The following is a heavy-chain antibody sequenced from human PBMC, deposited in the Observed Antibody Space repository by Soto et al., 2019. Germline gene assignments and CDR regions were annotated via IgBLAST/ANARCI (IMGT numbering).Heavy chain of an antibody. J-gene: IGHJ6*02. CDR3: ARMAEYGMDV. Sequence: HGESLKLSCNGSGYSFTSYWISWVRQMPGKGLEWMGRIDPSDSYTNYSPSFQGHVTISADKSISTAYLQWSSLKASDTAMYYCARMAEYGMDVWGQGTTVTVSS. CDR1: GYSFTSYW. CDR2: IDPSDSYT. V-gene: IGHV5-10-1*01.